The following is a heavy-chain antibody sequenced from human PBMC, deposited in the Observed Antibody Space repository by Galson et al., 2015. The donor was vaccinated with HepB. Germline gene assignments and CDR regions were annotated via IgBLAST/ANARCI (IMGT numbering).Heavy chain of an antibody. D-gene: IGHD1-26*01. Sequence: SVKVSCKASGYTFTSYYMHWVRQAPGQGLEWMGIINPSGGSTSYAQKFQGRVTMTRDTSTSTVYMELSSLRSEDTAVYYCARDSEVGATTMWGFDPWGQGTLVTVSS. CDR2: INPSGGST. CDR3: ARDSEVGATTMWGFDP. V-gene: IGHV1-46*01. CDR1: GYTFTSYY. J-gene: IGHJ5*02.